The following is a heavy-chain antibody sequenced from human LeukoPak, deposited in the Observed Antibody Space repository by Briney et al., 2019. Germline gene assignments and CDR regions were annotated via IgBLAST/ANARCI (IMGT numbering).Heavy chain of an antibody. J-gene: IGHJ4*02. CDR2: ISYDGSNK. V-gene: IGHV3-30-3*01. CDR1: GFTLSGYP. Sequence: PGGPRGPSWAASGFTLSGYPMHWVRQAPAKGLGWGAVISYDGSNKYYADSVKGRFTISRDNSKNTLYLQMNSLRAEDTAVYYCARDYYDSSGYLMDYWGQGTLVTVSS. D-gene: IGHD3-22*01. CDR3: ARDYYDSSGYLMDY.